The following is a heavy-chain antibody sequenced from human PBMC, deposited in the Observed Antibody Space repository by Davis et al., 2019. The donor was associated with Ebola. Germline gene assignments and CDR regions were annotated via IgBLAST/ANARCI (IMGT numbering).Heavy chain of an antibody. Sequence: LSCTVSGGSFTSYFWSWSCQPPSKGLEWIGEINHSGNTNCNPSLKIRVTISVDTSKNQFSLKLSSVTAADTAVYYCARGTPRYYYGSGSYSAYYYGMEVWGKGTTVTVSS. CDR3: ARGTPRYYYGSGSYSAYYYGMEV. D-gene: IGHD3-10*01. V-gene: IGHV4-34*01. J-gene: IGHJ6*04. CDR2: INHSGNT. CDR1: GGSFTSYF.